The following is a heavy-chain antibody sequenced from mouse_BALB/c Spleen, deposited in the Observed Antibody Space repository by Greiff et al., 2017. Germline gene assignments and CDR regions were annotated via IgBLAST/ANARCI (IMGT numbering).Heavy chain of an antibody. D-gene: IGHD1-1*01. CDR2: IDPSDSYT. J-gene: IGHJ4*01. CDR3: ARSSEAMDY. V-gene: IGHV1-69*02. Sequence: QVQLQQSGAELVKPGASVKLSCKASGYTFTSYWMHWVKQRPGQGLEWIGEIDPSDSYTNYNQKFKGKATLTVDKSSSTAYMQLSSLTSEDSAVYYCARSSEAMDYWGQGTSVTVSS. CDR1: GYTFTSYW.